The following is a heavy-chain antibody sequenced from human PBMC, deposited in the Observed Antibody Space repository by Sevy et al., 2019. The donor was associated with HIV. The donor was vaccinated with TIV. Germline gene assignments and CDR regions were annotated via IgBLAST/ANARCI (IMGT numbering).Heavy chain of an antibody. CDR2: IYYTGHI. J-gene: IGHJ5*02. CDR3: AGENAVCRGYT. Sequence: SETLSLTCTVSGGSITSLYWNWIRQPPGKGLEWIANIYYTGHINYNPSLKSRVTLSLDRSKNQFSLRLSSVTAADTAMYYCAGENAVCRGYTWGQGTLVTVSS. D-gene: IGHD6-25*01. CDR1: GGSITSLY. V-gene: IGHV4-59*08.